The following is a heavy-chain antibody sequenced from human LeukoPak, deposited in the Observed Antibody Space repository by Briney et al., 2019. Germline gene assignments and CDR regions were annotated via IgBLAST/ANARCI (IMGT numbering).Heavy chain of an antibody. CDR1: GFTFSSYG. D-gene: IGHD6-19*01. CDR3: ATPRPPKDNSGWYMFLDY. Sequence: PGGSLRLYYAASGFTFSSYGMHWVRQPPGKGLDWVAVISYDGSNKYYADSVKGRFTISRDNSKNTLYLQMNSLRTEDTAVYYCATPRPPKDNSGWYMFLDYWGQGTLVTVSS. V-gene: IGHV3-30*03. J-gene: IGHJ4*02. CDR2: ISYDGSNK.